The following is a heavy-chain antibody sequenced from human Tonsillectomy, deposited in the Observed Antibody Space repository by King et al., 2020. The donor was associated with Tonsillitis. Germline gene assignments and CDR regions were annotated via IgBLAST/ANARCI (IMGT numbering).Heavy chain of an antibody. J-gene: IGHJ6*03. CDR3: ARVGGLYCSGARCGYYYYMDV. CDR2: ISSSGSTT. CDR1: GFTLSSFE. D-gene: IGHD2-15*01. Sequence: VQLVESGGGLVQPGGSLRLTCAASGFTLSSFEMNWVRQAPGKGLEWVSYISSSGSTTYYADSVKGRFIISRDNAKNSLYLQMNSLRAEDTAVYYCARVGGLYCSGARCGYYYYMDVWGKGTTVTVSS. V-gene: IGHV3-48*03.